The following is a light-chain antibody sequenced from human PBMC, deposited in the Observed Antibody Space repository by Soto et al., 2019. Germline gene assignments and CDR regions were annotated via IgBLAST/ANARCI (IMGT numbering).Light chain of an antibody. V-gene: IGKV1-9*01. CDR3: QQSYSTPRT. J-gene: IGKJ2*01. CDR1: PAIASF. CDR2: DAA. Sequence: IQLTQSPSSLSASVGDRVTITCRASPAIASFLAWYQQKPGTAPKLLIYDAATLQSGVPSRFSGSRSGTEYTLTIGSLQPEDFATYYCQQSYSTPRTFGQGTKLEIK.